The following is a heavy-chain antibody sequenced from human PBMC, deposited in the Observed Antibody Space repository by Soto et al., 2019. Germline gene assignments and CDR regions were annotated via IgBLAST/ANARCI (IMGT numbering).Heavy chain of an antibody. D-gene: IGHD1-26*01. Sequence: GGSLRLSCAASGFTFSSYWMHWVRQAPGKGLVWVSRINSDGSSTSYADSVKGRFTISRDNAKNTLYLQMNSLRAEDTAVYYCASHELNYYYYYMDVWGKGTTVTVSS. J-gene: IGHJ6*03. CDR2: INSDGSST. V-gene: IGHV3-74*01. CDR1: GFTFSSYW. CDR3: ASHELNYYYYYMDV.